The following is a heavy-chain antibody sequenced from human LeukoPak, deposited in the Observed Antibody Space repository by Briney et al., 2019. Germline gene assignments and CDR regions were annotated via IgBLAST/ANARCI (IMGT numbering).Heavy chain of an antibody. V-gene: IGHV5-51*01. J-gene: IGHJ4*02. CDR2: IYPGDSDT. CDR3: ARLPRDCSYTSCHDQRNHFDL. Sequence: GESLKISCKGSGYNFINYWIGWVRQMPGKGLEWMGIIYPGDSDTRFRPSFQGQVTISVDKSINTAFLQWSSLTASATAMYYCARLPRDCSYTSCHDQRNHFDLWGQGTLVTVSS. CDR1: GYNFINYW. D-gene: IGHD2-2*01.